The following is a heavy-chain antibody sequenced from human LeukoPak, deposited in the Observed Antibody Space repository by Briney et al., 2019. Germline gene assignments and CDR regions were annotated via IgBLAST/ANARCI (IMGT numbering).Heavy chain of an antibody. Sequence: SQTLSLTCTVSGGSISSGDYYWSWIRQPAGKGLEWIGRIYTSGSTNYNPSLKSRVTISVDTSKNQFSLKLSSVTAADTAVYYCARGVIAARGAFDIWGQGTMVTVSS. V-gene: IGHV4-61*02. J-gene: IGHJ3*02. D-gene: IGHD6-6*01. CDR3: ARGVIAARGAFDI. CDR2: IYTSGST. CDR1: GGSISSGDYY.